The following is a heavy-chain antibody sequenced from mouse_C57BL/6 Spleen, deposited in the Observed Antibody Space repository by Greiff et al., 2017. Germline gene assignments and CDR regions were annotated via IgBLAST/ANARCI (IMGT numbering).Heavy chain of an antibody. Sequence: EVMLVESGGGLVKPGGSLKLSCAASGFTFSSYAMSWVRQTPEKRLEWVATISDGGRYTYYPDNVKGRFTISRDNAKNNLYLQMSHLKSEDTAMYYCSRDRRDSYYFDYWGQGTTLTVSS. J-gene: IGHJ2*01. CDR1: GFTFSSYA. CDR2: ISDGGRYT. CDR3: SRDRRDSYYFDY. V-gene: IGHV5-4*01.